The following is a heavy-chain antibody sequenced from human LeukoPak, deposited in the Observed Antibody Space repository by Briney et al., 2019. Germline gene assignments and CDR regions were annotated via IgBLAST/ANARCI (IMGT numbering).Heavy chain of an antibody. CDR2: INPNSGGT. V-gene: IGHV1-2*02. Sequence: GASVKVSCQSSGYTFTDYYMHWVRPAPGQGLEWMGWINPNSGGTNYAQKFPGRVTMTRDTSISTAYMELSRLRSDDTAVYYCARSITGTWVFVYWGQGTLVTVSS. D-gene: IGHD1-7*01. J-gene: IGHJ4*02. CDR1: GYTFTDYY. CDR3: ARSITGTWVFVY.